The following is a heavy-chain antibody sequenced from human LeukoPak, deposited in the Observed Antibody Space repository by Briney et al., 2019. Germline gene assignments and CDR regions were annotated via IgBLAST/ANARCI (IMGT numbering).Heavy chain of an antibody. CDR1: GGSISSSSSY. CDR2: IYYSGSS. D-gene: IGHD5-24*01. Sequence: SETLSLTCSVAGGSISSSSSYWGWIGQPPGKGLEWIGSIYYSGSSFDNPALKSRVTISVDTSKNQFSLKLSSVTAADTAVYYCARHRSGWLQSSFDYWGQGTLVTASS. V-gene: IGHV4-39*01. J-gene: IGHJ4*02. CDR3: ARHRSGWLQSSFDY.